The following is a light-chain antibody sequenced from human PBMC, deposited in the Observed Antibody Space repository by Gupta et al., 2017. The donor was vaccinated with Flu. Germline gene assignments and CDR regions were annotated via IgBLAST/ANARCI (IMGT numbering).Light chain of an antibody. V-gene: IGKV3-15*01. CDR1: QSITSA. CDR3: QQYNSWPVT. CDR2: GAS. Sequence: IVMAQSPATLSVSPGERATLSCRASQSITSALAWYQQRPGQAPRLLIYGASTRATGIPDRFSASGSGTEFTLTIGSLQSEDFAVYYCQQYNSWPVTFGQGTRLESK. J-gene: IGKJ5*01.